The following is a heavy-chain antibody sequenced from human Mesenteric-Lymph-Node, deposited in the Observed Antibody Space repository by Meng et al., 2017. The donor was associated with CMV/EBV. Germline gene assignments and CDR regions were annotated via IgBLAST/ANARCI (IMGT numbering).Heavy chain of an antibody. J-gene: IGHJ4*02. CDR2: IYHSGST. Sequence: GSLRLSCTVSGYSISSGYYWGWIRQPPGKGLEWIGSIYHSGSTYYNPSLKSRVTISVDTSKNQFSLKLSSVTAADTAVYYCARGPQSQLVFDSWGQGMLVTVSS. D-gene: IGHD2-2*01. CDR3: ARGPQSQLVFDS. CDR1: GYSISSGYY. V-gene: IGHV4-38-2*02.